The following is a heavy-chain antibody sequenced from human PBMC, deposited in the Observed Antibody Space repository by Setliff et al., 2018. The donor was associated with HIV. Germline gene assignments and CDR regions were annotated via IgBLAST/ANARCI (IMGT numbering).Heavy chain of an antibody. CDR1: GGSISTGGYY. J-gene: IGHJ4*02. V-gene: IGHV4-61*09. Sequence: SETLSLTCTVSGGSISTGGYYWSWIRQHPGKGLEWIGHIYTSGTTDYNPSLKSRVTISLDTSKNQFSLKLSSVTAADTAVYYCARDRGRRGRLWLHFDYWGQGTLVTVS. CDR2: IYTSGTT. CDR3: ARDRGRRGRLWLHFDY. D-gene: IGHD5-18*01.